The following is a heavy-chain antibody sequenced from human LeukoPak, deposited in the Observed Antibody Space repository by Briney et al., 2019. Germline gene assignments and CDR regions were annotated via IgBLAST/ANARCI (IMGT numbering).Heavy chain of an antibody. Sequence: SETLSLTCTVSGGSISSCGYYCSWIRQHPGKGLEWIGYIYYGGSTYYNPSLKSRVTISVDTSKNQVSLKLSSVTAADTAVYYCARYDSSGYSNWFDPWGHGTLVTVSS. CDR2: IYYGGST. J-gene: IGHJ5*02. CDR3: ARYDSSGYSNWFDP. D-gene: IGHD3-22*01. CDR1: GGSISSCGYY. V-gene: IGHV4-31*03.